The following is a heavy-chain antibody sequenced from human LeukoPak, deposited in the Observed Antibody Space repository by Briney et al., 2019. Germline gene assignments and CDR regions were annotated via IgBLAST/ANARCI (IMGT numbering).Heavy chain of an antibody. D-gene: IGHD2-2*01. Sequence: GGSLRLSCAASGFTFSSYWMSWVRQAPGKGLEWVANIKQDGSEKYYVDSVKGRFTISRDNAKNSLYLQMNSLRAEDTAVYYCARDRIGYCSSTSCYDYYYYYMDVWGKGTTVTISS. CDR3: ARDRIGYCSSTSCYDYYYYYMDV. CDR2: IKQDGSEK. CDR1: GFTFSSYW. V-gene: IGHV3-7*01. J-gene: IGHJ6*03.